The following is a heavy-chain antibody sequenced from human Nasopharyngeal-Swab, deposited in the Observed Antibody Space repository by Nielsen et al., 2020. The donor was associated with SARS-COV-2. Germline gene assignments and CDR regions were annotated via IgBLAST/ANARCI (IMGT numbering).Heavy chain of an antibody. V-gene: IGHV3-66*01. J-gene: IGHJ6*02. CDR2: IYSGGST. CDR1: GFTVSSNY. Sequence: GESLKTSCAAPGFTVSSNYMSWVRQAPGKGLEWVSVIYSGGSTYYADSVKGRFTISRDNSKNTLYLQMNSLRAEDTAVYYCASSPYYYYGMDVWGQGTTVTVSS. CDR3: ASSPYYYYGMDV.